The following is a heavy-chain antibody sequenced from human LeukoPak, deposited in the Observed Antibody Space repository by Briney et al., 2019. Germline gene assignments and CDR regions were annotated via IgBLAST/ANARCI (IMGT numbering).Heavy chain of an antibody. J-gene: IGHJ4*02. Sequence: ESLQISCKGSGYIFTSYWIGRVRQLPGKGLEWMGVIYGADYTAIYSPPFHGQITISADKSISTAHLQWTSLKASDTAMYYCARRPAGTRTFDYWGQGALVTVSS. V-gene: IGHV5-51*01. D-gene: IGHD1-7*01. CDR3: ARRPAGTRTFDY. CDR1: GYIFTSYW. CDR2: IYGADYTA.